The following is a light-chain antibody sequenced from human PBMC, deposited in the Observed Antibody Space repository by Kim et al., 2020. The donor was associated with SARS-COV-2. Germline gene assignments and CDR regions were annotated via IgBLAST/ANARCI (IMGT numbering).Light chain of an antibody. Sequence: GDKYTYWYQQKPGQSPVLVIYQDDKRPSGIPERFSGSNSGDTATLTISGTQPMDEGDYYCQTWDSHTFVFGAWTKVTVL. CDR2: QDD. J-gene: IGLJ1*01. V-gene: IGLV3-1*01. CDR3: QTWDSHTFV. CDR1: GDKY.